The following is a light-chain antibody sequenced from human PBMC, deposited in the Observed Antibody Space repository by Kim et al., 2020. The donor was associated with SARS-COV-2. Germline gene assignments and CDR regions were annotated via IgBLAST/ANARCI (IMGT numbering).Light chain of an antibody. J-gene: IGLJ2*01. CDR2: YYS. CDR1: NIGSKS. CDR3: QVCDSGVV. Sequence: SYELTQPPSVSVAPGKTARITCGGNNIGSKSVHWYQQKPGQAPVLVIYYYSDRPSGIPERFSGSNSGNTATLTISRVEAGDEADYYCQVCDSGVVFGGGTQLTVL. V-gene: IGLV3-21*04.